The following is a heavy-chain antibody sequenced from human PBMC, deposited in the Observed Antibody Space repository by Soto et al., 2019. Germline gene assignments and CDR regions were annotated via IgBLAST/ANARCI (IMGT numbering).Heavy chain of an antibody. CDR1: GFTFTRYS. J-gene: IGHJ4*02. V-gene: IGHV3-21*06. CDR2: ISSTTNYI. CDR3: ARESEDLTSKFDY. Sequence: AGSLRLSCAASGFTFTRYSMSWVRQAPGKGLEWVSSISSTTNYIYYGDSMKGRFTISRDNAKNSLYLEMNSLRAEDTAVYYCARESEDLTSKFDYWGQGTLVTVSS.